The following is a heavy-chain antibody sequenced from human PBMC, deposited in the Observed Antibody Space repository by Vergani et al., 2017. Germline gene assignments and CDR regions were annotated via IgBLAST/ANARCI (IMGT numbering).Heavy chain of an antibody. CDR2: IYYSGST. CDR1: GGSVSSGSYY. CDR3: ARGPLRYRVLDAFDI. V-gene: IGHV4-61*01. D-gene: IGHD4-17*01. Sequence: QVQLQESGPGLVKPSETLSLTCTVSGGSVSSGSYYWSWIRQPPGKGLEWIGYIYYSGSTNYNPSLKSRVTISVDTSKNQFSLKLSSVTAADTAVYYCARGPLRYRVLDAFDIWGQGTMVTVSS. J-gene: IGHJ3*02.